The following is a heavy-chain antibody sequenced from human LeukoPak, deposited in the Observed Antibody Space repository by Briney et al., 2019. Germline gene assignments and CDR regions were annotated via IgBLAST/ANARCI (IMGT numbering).Heavy chain of an antibody. CDR1: GGSISNYY. CDR2: IYYSGST. J-gene: IGHJ5*02. Sequence: SETLSLTCTVSGGSISNYYWSWIRQPSRKGLEWIGYIYYSGSTKYNPSLKSRVTMSVDTSKNQFSLKLSSVTAADTAVYYCARATVAGNGRWFDPWGQGTLVTVSS. V-gene: IGHV4-59*12. D-gene: IGHD6-19*01. CDR3: ARATVAGNGRWFDP.